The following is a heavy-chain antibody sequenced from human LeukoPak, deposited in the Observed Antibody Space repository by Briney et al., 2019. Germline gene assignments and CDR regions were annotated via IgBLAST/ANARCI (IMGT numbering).Heavy chain of an antibody. CDR2: INHGGST. Sequence: SETLSLTCAVYGGSFSDYYWSWIRQRPGKGLEWFGEINHGGSTNYNTSFKSRVAISVDTSRTQFSLILSSVTAAATALYYFTRGGAAAAPSDGWSQGTLVTV. D-gene: IGHD6-13*01. V-gene: IGHV4-34*01. J-gene: IGHJ4*02. CDR1: GGSFSDYY. CDR3: TRGGAAAAPSDG.